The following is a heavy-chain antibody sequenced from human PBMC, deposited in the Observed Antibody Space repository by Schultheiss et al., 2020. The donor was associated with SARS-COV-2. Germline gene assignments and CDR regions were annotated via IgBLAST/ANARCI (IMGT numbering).Heavy chain of an antibody. V-gene: IGHV3-30*03. D-gene: IGHD3/OR15-3a*01. CDR3: AREGLVISGDYYYYYYMDV. J-gene: IGHJ6*03. CDR2: ISYDGSNK. Sequence: LSLTCAVSGGSISSSNWWSWVRQAPGKGLQWVAVISYDGSNKHFADSVKGRFTISRDNSKNTLYLQMNSLRPEDTAVYYCAREGLVISGDYYYYYYMDVWGKGTTVTVSS. CDR1: GGSISSSN.